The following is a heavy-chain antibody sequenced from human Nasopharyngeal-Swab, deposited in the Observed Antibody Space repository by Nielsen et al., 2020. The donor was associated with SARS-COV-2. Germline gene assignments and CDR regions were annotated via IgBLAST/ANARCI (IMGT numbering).Heavy chain of an antibody. J-gene: IGHJ4*02. V-gene: IGHV3-21*01. CDR3: ARMADSSGWYIDY. CDR1: GFTFSSYS. D-gene: IGHD6-19*01. Sequence: GVLKISCAASGFTFSSYSMNWVRQAPGKGLEWVSSISSSSSYIYYADSVKGRFTISRDNAKNSLFLQLSSLRVEDSAVYYCARMADSSGWYIDYWGQGTLVTVSS. CDR2: ISSSSSYI.